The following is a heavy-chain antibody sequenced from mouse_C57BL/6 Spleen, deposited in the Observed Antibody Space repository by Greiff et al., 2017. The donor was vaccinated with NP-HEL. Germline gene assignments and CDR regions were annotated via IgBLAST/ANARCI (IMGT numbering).Heavy chain of an antibody. CDR1: GYAFSSSW. D-gene: IGHD1-1*02. V-gene: IGHV1-82*01. CDR2: IYPGDGDT. Sequence: QVQLKQSGPELVKPGASVKISCKASGYAFSSSWMNWVKQRPGKGLEWIGRIYPGDGDTNYNGKFKGKATLTADKCSSTAYMQLSSLTSEDSAVYFCARGPSPTMGGFAYWGQGTLVTVSA. J-gene: IGHJ3*01. CDR3: ARGPSPTMGGFAY.